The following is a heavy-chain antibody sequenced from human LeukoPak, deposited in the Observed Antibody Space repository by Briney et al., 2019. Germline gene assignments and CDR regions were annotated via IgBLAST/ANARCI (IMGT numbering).Heavy chain of an antibody. Sequence: ASVKVSCKASGYTFTGYYIHWVRQAPGQGLEWMGWFNPNSGDTNYAQKFQGRVTMTRDTSISLAYMELSRLRSDDTAVYYCARENKFTSGWGFFDYWGQGTLVTVSS. D-gene: IGHD6-19*01. CDR1: GYTFTGYY. J-gene: IGHJ4*02. V-gene: IGHV1-2*02. CDR3: ARENKFTSGWGFFDY. CDR2: FNPNSGDT.